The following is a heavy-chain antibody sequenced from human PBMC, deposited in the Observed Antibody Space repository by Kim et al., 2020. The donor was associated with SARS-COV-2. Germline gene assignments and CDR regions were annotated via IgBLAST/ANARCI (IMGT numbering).Heavy chain of an antibody. V-gene: IGHV3-73*01. J-gene: IGHJ3*02. CDR3: TRVPEPTLAFRDAVDI. D-gene: IGHD3-3*02. Sequence: VKGRLTLSRDESENTAYLQMNSLKAEDTAVYYCTRVPEPTLAFRDAVDIWGQGTMVTVSS.